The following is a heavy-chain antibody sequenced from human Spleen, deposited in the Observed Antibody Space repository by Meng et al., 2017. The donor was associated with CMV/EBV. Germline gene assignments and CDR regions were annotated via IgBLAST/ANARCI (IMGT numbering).Heavy chain of an antibody. CDR2: ISAYNGNT. Sequence: ASVKVSCKASGYTFTSYGISWVRQAPGQGLEWMGWISAYNGNTNYAQKLQGRVTMTTDTSTSTAYMELRSLRSDDTAVYYCARDDAVGVLMVYDNYYYYGMDVWGQGTTVTVS. CDR3: ARDDAVGVLMVYDNYYYYGMDV. J-gene: IGHJ6*02. V-gene: IGHV1-18*01. CDR1: GYTFTSYG. D-gene: IGHD2-8*01.